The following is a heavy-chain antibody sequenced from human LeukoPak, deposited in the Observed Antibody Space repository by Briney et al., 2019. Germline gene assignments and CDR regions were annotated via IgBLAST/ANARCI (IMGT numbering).Heavy chain of an antibody. J-gene: IGHJ4*02. Sequence: GVTLRLSCAASGFTFNAYSMNWVRQAPGKGLEWVSNIISRGDTTHYAASVKGRFTISRDNAKNSVFLHLNSLRGDDTAVYYCARGRGYCTGVSCDIYYWGQGTLVTVSS. CDR3: ARGRGYCTGVSCDIYY. CDR2: IISRGDTT. V-gene: IGHV3-48*04. D-gene: IGHD2-8*02. CDR1: GFTFNAYS.